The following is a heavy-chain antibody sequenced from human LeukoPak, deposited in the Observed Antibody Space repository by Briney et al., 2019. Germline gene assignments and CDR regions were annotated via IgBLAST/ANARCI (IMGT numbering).Heavy chain of an antibody. CDR3: ARDRGSWYGAYNWFDP. V-gene: IGHV3-13*04. CDR1: GFTFSSYD. Sequence: GGSLRLSCAASGFTFSSYDMHWVRQAAGKGLEWVSGIGTAGDAYYPGSVKGRFTISRENAKNSLYLQMNSLRAGDTAVYYCARDRGSWYGAYNWFDPWGQGTLVTVSS. D-gene: IGHD6-13*01. J-gene: IGHJ5*02. CDR2: IGTAGDA.